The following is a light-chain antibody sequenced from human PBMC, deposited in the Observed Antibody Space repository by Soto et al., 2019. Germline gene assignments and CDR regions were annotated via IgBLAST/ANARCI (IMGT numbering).Light chain of an antibody. J-gene: IGLJ1*01. V-gene: IGLV2-23*01. Sequence: QSALTQPASVSGSPGQSITISCTGTSSDVGSYNLVSWYQQHPGKAPKLMIYEGSKRPSGVSNRFSGSKSGNTASLTISGLQAEDEADSYCCSDEGSRRVFGTGTKVTVL. CDR2: EGS. CDR1: SSDVGSYNL. CDR3: CSDEGSRRV.